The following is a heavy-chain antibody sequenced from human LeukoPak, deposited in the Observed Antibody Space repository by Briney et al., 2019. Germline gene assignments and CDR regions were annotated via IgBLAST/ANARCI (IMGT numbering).Heavy chain of an antibody. J-gene: IGHJ4*02. CDR2: ISSSGST. CDR1: GFTFSSYA. CDR3: ARDTWMEAAPSDY. Sequence: GGSLRLSCAASGFTFSSYAMHWVRQAPGKGLEWVSYISSSGSTYADSVEGRFTISRDNAKNSLYLQMNSLRAEDTAVYFCARDTWMEAAPSDYWGQGTLATVSS. D-gene: IGHD6-13*01. V-gene: IGHV3-48*04.